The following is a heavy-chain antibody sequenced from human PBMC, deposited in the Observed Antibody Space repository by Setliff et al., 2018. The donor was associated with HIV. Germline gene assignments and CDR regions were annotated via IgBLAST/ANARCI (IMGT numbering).Heavy chain of an antibody. D-gene: IGHD3-16*01. Sequence: SETLSLTCTVSGGSISSGNHYWAWIRQPAGKRLEWIGHMHASGSTYYNPSLNSRASISVDTSNSQVSLRLTSVTAADTAVYYCAREIPFRGNANMWDYYAMDVWGQGSTVTVSS. CDR2: MHASGST. J-gene: IGHJ6*02. CDR1: GGSISSGNHY. CDR3: AREIPFRGNANMWDYYAMDV. V-gene: IGHV4-61*09.